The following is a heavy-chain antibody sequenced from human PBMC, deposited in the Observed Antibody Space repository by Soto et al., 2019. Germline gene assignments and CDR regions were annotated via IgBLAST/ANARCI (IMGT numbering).Heavy chain of an antibody. CDR3: ASDLVGASDSYGLDV. CDR2: IWHDGNNK. D-gene: IGHD1-26*01. CDR1: GLTFSNYG. Sequence: GGSLRLSCAASGLTFSNYGMHWVRQASGKGLEWVAIIWHDGNNKYYADSVRGRFIISRDNSKNRLYLQMNSLRAEDTAVYYCASDLVGASDSYGLDVWGQGTPVTVSS. V-gene: IGHV3-33*01. J-gene: IGHJ6*02.